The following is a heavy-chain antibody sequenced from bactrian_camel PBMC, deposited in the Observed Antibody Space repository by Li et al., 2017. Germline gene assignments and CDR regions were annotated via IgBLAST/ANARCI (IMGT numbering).Heavy chain of an antibody. D-gene: IGHD7*01. J-gene: IGHJ4*01. CDR1: GFTFDDSD. V-gene: IGHV3S60*01. Sequence: QVQLVESGGGSVETGGSLRLSCTASGFTFDDSDMGWYRHSPGNECELVSSIGTDGSTYYADSVKGRFTISRDNAENKVYLQMTALKPKDTAMYYCAFAVVAGGLWYDTYEYHYWGQGTQVTVS. CDR3: AFAVVAGGLWYDTYEYHY. CDR2: IGTDGST.